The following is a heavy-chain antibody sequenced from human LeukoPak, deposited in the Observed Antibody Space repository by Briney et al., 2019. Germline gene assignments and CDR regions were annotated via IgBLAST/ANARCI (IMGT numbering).Heavy chain of an antibody. Sequence: GGSLRLSCAASGFTLDDYAMHWVRQAPGKGLEWVSGIDWNSGSIGYADSVKGRFTISRDNAKNSLYLQMNSLRAEDTALYYCAKGGGGYYDSSGTDYWGQGTLVTVSS. CDR2: IDWNSGSI. D-gene: IGHD3-22*01. J-gene: IGHJ4*02. CDR3: AKGGGGYYDSSGTDY. CDR1: GFTLDDYA. V-gene: IGHV3-9*01.